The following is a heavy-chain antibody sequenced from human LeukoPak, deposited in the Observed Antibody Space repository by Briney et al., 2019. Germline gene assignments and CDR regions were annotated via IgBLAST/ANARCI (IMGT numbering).Heavy chain of an antibody. CDR1: GFTFSDYH. CDR2: ISDSNSTI. J-gene: IGHJ4*02. Sequence: GGSLRLSCAASGFTFSDYHMSWIRQAPGKGLEWVSYISDSNSTIYYADSVKGRLTISRDSAKNSLYLQINSLRAEDTAVYYCARVGVGNSFEFDYWGQGALVTVSS. D-gene: IGHD6-6*01. CDR3: ARVGVGNSFEFDY. V-gene: IGHV3-11*04.